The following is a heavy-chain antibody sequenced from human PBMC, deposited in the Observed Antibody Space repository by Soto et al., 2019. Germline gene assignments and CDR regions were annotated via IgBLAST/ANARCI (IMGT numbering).Heavy chain of an antibody. J-gene: IGHJ4*02. V-gene: IGHV4-30-2*01. CDR3: ARDYGDCFDF. D-gene: IGHD4-17*01. CDR1: GGSISSGGYS. CDR2: IYHSGST. Sequence: SETLSLTCAVSGGSISSGGYSWSWIRQPPGKGLEWIGYIYHSGSTYYNPSLKSRVTISVDRSKNQFSLKVSSVTAADTAVYYCARDYGDCFDFWGQGTLVTVSS.